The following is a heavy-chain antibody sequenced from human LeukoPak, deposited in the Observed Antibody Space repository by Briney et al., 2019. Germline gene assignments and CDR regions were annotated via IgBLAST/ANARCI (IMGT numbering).Heavy chain of an antibody. Sequence: GGSLRLSCTASGFTFSSYEMNWVRQAPGKGLEWVSYISSSGTTIYYADSVKGRFTISRDNAKNSLYLQMNSLRAEDTAVYYCARDPGIAVPLYYFDYWGQGTLVPVSS. D-gene: IGHD6-19*01. CDR3: ARDPGIAVPLYYFDY. CDR2: ISSSGTTI. V-gene: IGHV3-48*03. J-gene: IGHJ4*02. CDR1: GFTFSSYE.